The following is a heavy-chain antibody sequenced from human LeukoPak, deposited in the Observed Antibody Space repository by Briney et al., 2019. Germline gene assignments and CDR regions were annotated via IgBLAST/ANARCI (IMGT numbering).Heavy chain of an antibody. J-gene: IGHJ4*02. Sequence: GGSLRLSCAASGFTFSKYGMHWARQAPGKGLEWVAVISYDGNNKYYADSVKGRFTISRDNSKDTLYLQMNSLRAEDTAVYYCARESSGGSFDYWGQGTLVTVSS. CDR3: ARESSGGSFDY. V-gene: IGHV3-30*19. D-gene: IGHD3-10*01. CDR1: GFTFSKYG. CDR2: ISYDGNNK.